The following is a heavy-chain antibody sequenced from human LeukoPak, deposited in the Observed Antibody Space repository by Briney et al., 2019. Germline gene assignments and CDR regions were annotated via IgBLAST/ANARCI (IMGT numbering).Heavy chain of an antibody. V-gene: IGHV4-39*07. CDR1: GDSMNRAIWS. CDR3: AREMVVTAIRAFDI. Sequence: SETLSLTCSVPGDSMNRAIWSWGWIRQPPGKGLEWIGSIYYSGSTYYNPSLKSRVTISVDTSKNQFSLKLSSVTAADTAVYYCAREMVVTAIRAFDIWGQGTMVTVSS. CDR2: IYYSGST. J-gene: IGHJ3*02. D-gene: IGHD2-21*02.